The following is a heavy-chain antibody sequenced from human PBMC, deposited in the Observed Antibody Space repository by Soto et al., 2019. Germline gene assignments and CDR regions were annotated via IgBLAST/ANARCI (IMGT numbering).Heavy chain of an antibody. J-gene: IGHJ4*02. CDR3: ARHFLREQPHDF. D-gene: IGHD6-13*01. Sequence: GESLKISCKGSGYSFTSYWIGWVRRMPGKGLEWMGIIYPGNSDTRYSPSFQGQVTISADTSISTAYLQWSSLKASDTAMYYCARHFLREQPHDFWGQGTLVTVSS. CDR1: GYSFTSYW. CDR2: IYPGNSDT. V-gene: IGHV5-51*01.